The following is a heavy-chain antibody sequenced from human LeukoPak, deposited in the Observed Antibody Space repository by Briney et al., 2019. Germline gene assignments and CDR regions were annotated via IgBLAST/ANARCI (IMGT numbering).Heavy chain of an antibody. Sequence: AAVKVSCKASGGTFSSYAISWVRQAPGQGLEWMGGIITIFGTANYAQKFQGRVTITADESTSTAYMELSSLRSEDTAVYYCARVSRDCSSTSCYEGWFDPWGQGTLVTVSS. V-gene: IGHV1-69*13. D-gene: IGHD2-2*01. J-gene: IGHJ5*02. CDR3: ARVSRDCSSTSCYEGWFDP. CDR1: GGTFSSYA. CDR2: IITIFGTA.